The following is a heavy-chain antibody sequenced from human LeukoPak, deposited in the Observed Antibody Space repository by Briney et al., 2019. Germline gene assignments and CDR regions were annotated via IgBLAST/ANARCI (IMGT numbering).Heavy chain of an antibody. Sequence: GGSLRLSCAASGFTFSTYGMHWVRQAPGKGLEWVANIKQDGSEKYYVDSVKGRFTISRDNAKNSLYLQMNSLRAEDTAVYYCARNPGIAAAGTREYYYYMDVWGKGTTVTVSS. CDR1: GFTFSTYG. V-gene: IGHV3-7*01. D-gene: IGHD6-13*01. CDR3: ARNPGIAAAGTREYYYYMDV. CDR2: IKQDGSEK. J-gene: IGHJ6*03.